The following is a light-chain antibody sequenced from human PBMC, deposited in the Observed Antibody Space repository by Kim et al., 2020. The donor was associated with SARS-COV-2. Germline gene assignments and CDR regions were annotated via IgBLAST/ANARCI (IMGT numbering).Light chain of an antibody. Sequence: VAPGQTVSITCSGDKLGDKFVAWYQQKPGQTPLLVISQDDRRPSGIPERFSGSNSGNTATLTISGTQAMDEADYYCQAWDSNTYVVFGGGTKLTVL. V-gene: IGLV3-1*01. CDR2: QDD. CDR3: QAWDSNTYVV. J-gene: IGLJ2*01. CDR1: KLGDKF.